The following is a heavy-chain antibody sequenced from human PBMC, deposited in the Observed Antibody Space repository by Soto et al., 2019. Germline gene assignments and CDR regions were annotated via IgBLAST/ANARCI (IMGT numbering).Heavy chain of an antibody. Sequence: QVQLVQSGAEVKKPGSSFKVSCKASGGTFSSYAIRWVRQAPGKGLEWMGGISAIFGTANYAQKFQGRVTITADESTSTAYMELSSLRSEDTAVYYCARDDNPIEYSSSHYYYYYGMDVWGQGTTVTVSS. CDR3: ARDDNPIEYSSSHYYYYYGMDV. CDR1: GGTFSSYA. CDR2: ISAIFGTA. V-gene: IGHV1-69*01. J-gene: IGHJ6*02. D-gene: IGHD6-6*01.